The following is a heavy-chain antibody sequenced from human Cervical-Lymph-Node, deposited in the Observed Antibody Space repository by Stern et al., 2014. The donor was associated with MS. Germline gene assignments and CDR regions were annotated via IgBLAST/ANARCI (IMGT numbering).Heavy chain of an antibody. CDR3: ATDRDDFRSGYSAPTKGYGLDV. V-gene: IGHV1-24*01. CDR2: FDPEDGET. CDR1: GYTLTDLS. D-gene: IGHD3-3*01. Sequence: VQLVQSGAEVKTPGASVKVSCKVSGYTLTDLSMHWVRQAPGKGLEWMGGFDPEDGETIYAQKFQGRVTMTEDTSTDTAYMELSSLRSEDTAVYYCATDRDDFRSGYSAPTKGYGLDVWGQGTTVTVTS. J-gene: IGHJ6*02.